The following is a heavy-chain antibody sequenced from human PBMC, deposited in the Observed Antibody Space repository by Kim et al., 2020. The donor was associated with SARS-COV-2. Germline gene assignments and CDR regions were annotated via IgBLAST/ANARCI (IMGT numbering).Heavy chain of an antibody. CDR3: ARERRDTVVRGHWFDP. CDR1: GYTFTGYY. V-gene: IGHV1-2*02. J-gene: IGHJ5*02. CDR2: INPNSGGT. Sequence: ASVKVSCKASGYTFTGYYMHWVRQAPGQGLEWMGWINPNSGGTNYAQKFQGRVTMTRDTSISTAYMELSRLRSDDTAVYYCARERRDTVVRGHWFDPWGQGTLVTVSS. D-gene: IGHD2-15*01.